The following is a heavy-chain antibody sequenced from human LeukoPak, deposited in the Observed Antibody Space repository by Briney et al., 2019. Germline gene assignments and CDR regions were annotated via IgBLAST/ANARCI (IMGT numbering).Heavy chain of an antibody. CDR3: ARVHLGGNYANNWFDP. J-gene: IGHJ5*02. V-gene: IGHV1-69*05. CDR1: GGTFSSYA. D-gene: IGHD1-7*01. CDR2: IIPIFGTA. Sequence: ASVKVSCKASGGTFSSYAISWVRQAPGQGLEWMGGIIPIFGTANYAQKFQGRVTITTDESTSTAYMELSSLRSEDTAVYYCARVHLGGNYANNWFDPWGQGTLVTVSS.